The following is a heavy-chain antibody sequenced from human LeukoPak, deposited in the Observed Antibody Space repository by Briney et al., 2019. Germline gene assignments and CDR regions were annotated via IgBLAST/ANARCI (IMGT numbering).Heavy chain of an antibody. CDR2: IGLHGYPL. Sequence: GGSLRLSCVVSGFNFNPYYMSWTRQAPGKGLEWISYIGLHGYPLDYADSVKGRFTISRDNAKDSLYLDMTSLTAEDTAVYYCARKDFSSGSFTYWGQGTLVTVSS. J-gene: IGHJ4*02. V-gene: IGHV3-11*04. D-gene: IGHD6-19*01. CDR1: GFNFNPYY. CDR3: ARKDFSSGSFTY.